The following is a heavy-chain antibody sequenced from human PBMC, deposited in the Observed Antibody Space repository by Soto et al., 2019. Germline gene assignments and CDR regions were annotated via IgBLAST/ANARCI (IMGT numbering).Heavy chain of an antibody. CDR1: GFSFADNY. CDR2: INPAGSQA. Sequence: PGGSLRLSCAASGFSFADNYMSWIRQAPGKGLECVAKINPAGSQAYYVDSFRGRFTMSRDNAKNSLDLQMNSLKTEDTAVYYCTTDPHVLRYFDWLSTPRSSLNYWGQGTLVTVSS. V-gene: IGHV3-7*03. CDR3: TTDPHVLRYFDWLSTPRSSLNY. D-gene: IGHD3-9*01. J-gene: IGHJ4*02.